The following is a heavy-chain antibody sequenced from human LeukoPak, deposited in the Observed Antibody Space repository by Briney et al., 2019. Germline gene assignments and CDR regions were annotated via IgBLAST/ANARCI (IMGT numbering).Heavy chain of an antibody. CDR2: INPNSGGT. CDR3: ARESGDGSGSFDY. Sequence: GASVKVSCKASGYTFTGYYMHWVRQAPGQGLEWMGRINPNSGGTNRAQKFQDRVTMTRDTSITTAYMELSRLTSDDTAVYFCARESGDGSGSFDYWGQGTLVTVSS. D-gene: IGHD3-10*01. J-gene: IGHJ4*02. V-gene: IGHV1-2*06. CDR1: GYTFTGYY.